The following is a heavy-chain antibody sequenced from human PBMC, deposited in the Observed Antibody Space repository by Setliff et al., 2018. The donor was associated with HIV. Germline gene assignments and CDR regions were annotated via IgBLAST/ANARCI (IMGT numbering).Heavy chain of an antibody. CDR3: ARAVNQNKAMVYIARWGWYFDL. D-gene: IGHD5-18*01. CDR1: GGSFSGYY. V-gene: IGHV4-34*01. J-gene: IGHJ2*01. Sequence: PSETLSLTCAVYGGSFSGYYWSWIRQPPGKGLERIGEINHSGNTNYNPSLKSRVTISVDTSKNQLSLRLSSVTAADTAVYYCARAVNQNKAMVYIARWGWYFDLWGRGTLVTVSS. CDR2: INHSGNT.